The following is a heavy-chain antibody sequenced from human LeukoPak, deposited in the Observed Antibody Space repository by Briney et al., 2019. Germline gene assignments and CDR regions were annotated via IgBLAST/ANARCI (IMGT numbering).Heavy chain of an antibody. CDR3: ARGPQWLALYYFDY. J-gene: IGHJ4*02. CDR1: GGTFSSYA. Sequence: SVKVSCRASGGTFSSYAISWVRQAPGQGLEWMGGIIPIFGTANYAQKFQGRVTITTDESTSTAYMELSSLRSEDTAVYYCARGPQWLALYYFDYWGQGTLVTVSS. D-gene: IGHD6-19*01. CDR2: IIPIFGTA. V-gene: IGHV1-69*05.